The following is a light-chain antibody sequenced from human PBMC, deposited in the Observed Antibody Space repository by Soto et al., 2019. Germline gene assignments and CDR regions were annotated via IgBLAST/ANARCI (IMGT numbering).Light chain of an antibody. CDR3: QQSYSTPV. Sequence: DLQMTQSPSSLSASVGDRVTITCRASQSISSYLNWYQQKPGKAPKLLTYAASSLQSGGPSRFSGSRSGTDFTLTISSLQPEDFATYYCQQSYSTPVFGQGTKLEIK. V-gene: IGKV1-39*01. CDR1: QSISSY. J-gene: IGKJ2*01. CDR2: AAS.